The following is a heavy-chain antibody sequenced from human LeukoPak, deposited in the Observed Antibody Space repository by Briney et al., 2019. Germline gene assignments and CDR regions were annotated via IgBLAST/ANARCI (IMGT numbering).Heavy chain of an antibody. Sequence: PGGSLRLSCAASGFTFSSSAMHWVRQAPGKGLEWVAFISYGASHIYYADSVKGRFTISRDDSRNTLYLQMTSVRAEDTAVYYCARVNGAYKYYLDYWGQGTLVTVSS. D-gene: IGHD2-8*01. CDR1: GFTFSSSA. J-gene: IGHJ4*02. CDR3: ARVNGAYKYYLDY. V-gene: IGHV3-30*04. CDR2: ISYGASHI.